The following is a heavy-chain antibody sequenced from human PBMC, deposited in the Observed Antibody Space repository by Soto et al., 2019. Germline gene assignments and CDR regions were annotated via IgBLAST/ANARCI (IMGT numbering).Heavy chain of an antibody. CDR1: GFTFSSYT. CDR3: AKDFFVLVLRFLEWSTDAFDI. J-gene: IGHJ3*02. D-gene: IGHD3-3*01. V-gene: IGHV3-23*01. Sequence: GGSLRLSCAASGFTFSSYTMSWVRQAPGKGLEWVSAISGSGGSTYYADSVKGRFTISRDNSKNTLYLQMNSLRAEDTAVYYCAKDFFVLVLRFLEWSTDAFDIWGQGTMVTVSS. CDR2: ISGSGGST.